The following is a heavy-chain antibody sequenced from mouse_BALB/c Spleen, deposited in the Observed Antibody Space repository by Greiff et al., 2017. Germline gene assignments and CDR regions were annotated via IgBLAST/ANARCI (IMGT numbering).Heavy chain of an antibody. CDR2: IDPANGNT. V-gene: IGHV14-3*02. D-gene: IGHD1-2*01. J-gene: IGHJ1*01. CDR1: GFNIKDTY. Sequence: VQLQQSGAELVKPGASVKLSCTASGFNIKDTYMHWVKQRPEQGLEWIGRIDPANGNTKYDPKFQGKATIPADTSSNTAYLQLSSLAYEDTAVYYCAGTPFYYGLDFDVWGAGTTVTVSS. CDR3: AGTPFYYGLDFDV.